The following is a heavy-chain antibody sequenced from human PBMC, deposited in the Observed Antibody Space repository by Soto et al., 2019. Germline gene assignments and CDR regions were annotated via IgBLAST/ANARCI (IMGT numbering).Heavy chain of an antibody. J-gene: IGHJ4*02. CDR2: IIPVFGTP. CDR3: ARGGALSTSWYWGAVLDS. D-gene: IGHD6-13*01. Sequence: QGQLEQSGSEVKKSGSSVKVSCKASGYSFSSHAITWVRQAPGQGLEWMGGIIPVFGTPSYAQKFQGRVTISADKSTNTSYLELRSLRSEDTAVYYCARGGALSTSWYWGAVLDSWGQGTQVTVSS. CDR1: GYSFSSHA. V-gene: IGHV1-69*06.